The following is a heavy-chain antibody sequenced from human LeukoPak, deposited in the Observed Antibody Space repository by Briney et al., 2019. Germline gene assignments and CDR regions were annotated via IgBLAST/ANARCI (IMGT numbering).Heavy chain of an antibody. V-gene: IGHV1-69*13. CDR1: GGTFSSYA. Sequence: SVTVSCKASGGTFSSYAISWVRQAPGQGLEWMGGIIPIFGTANYAQKFQGRVTITADESTSTAYMELSSLRSEDTAVYYCARDAIVGATLFGWPRWFDPWGQGTLVTVSS. CDR2: IIPIFGTA. CDR3: ARDAIVGATLFGWPRWFDP. D-gene: IGHD1-26*01. J-gene: IGHJ5*02.